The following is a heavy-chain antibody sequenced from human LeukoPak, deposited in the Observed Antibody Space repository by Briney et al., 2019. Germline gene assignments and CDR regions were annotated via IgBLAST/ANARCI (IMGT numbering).Heavy chain of an antibody. J-gene: IGHJ4*02. CDR1: EFTFSIYS. D-gene: IGHD6-13*01. CDR2: ISSTSSYI. CDR3: ARTIAASGTDWGAFDC. Sequence: GGSLRLSCAASEFTFSIYSMNWVRQAPGKGLEWVASISSTSSYIYYADSLKGRFTISRDNAKNSLYLQMNSLRDEDTAVYYCARTIAASGTDWGAFDCWGQGALVSVSS. V-gene: IGHV3-21*01.